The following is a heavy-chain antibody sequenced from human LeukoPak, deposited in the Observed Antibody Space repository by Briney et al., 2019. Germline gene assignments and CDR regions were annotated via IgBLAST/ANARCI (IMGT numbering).Heavy chain of an antibody. CDR3: ARDGGDFWSGSPTYYFDY. CDR1: GGSLSSSSYC. CDR2: IYYSGST. J-gene: IGHJ4*02. D-gene: IGHD3-3*01. V-gene: IGHV4-39*07. Sequence: SETLSLTCTVSGGSLSSSSYCWGWIRQPPGKGLEWIGSIYYSGSTYYNPSLKSRVTISVDTSKNQFSLKLSSVTAADTAVYYCARDGGDFWSGSPTYYFDYWGQGTLVTVSS.